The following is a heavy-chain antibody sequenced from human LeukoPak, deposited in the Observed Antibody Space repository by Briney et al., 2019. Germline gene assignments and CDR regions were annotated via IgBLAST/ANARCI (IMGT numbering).Heavy chain of an antibody. J-gene: IGHJ4*02. V-gene: IGHV1-46*01. Sequence: WMGIINPSGGSTSYAQKFQGRVTMTRDTSTSTVYMELSSLRSEDTAVYYCARDSSGWYVFNYWGQGTLVTVSS. CDR2: INPSGGST. D-gene: IGHD6-19*01. CDR3: ARDSSGWYVFNY.